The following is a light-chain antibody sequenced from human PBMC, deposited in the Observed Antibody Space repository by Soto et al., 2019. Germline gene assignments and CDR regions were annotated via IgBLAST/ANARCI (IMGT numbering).Light chain of an antibody. CDR3: QQSFSTTWT. Sequence: DIQMTQSPSSLSTSVGDRVTITCRASQTILTYLSWYQQKPGKAPKLLIYAASSLQSGVPSRFSGGGSATDFTLTISSLQPEDFATYYCQQSFSTTWTFGHGTKVEIK. V-gene: IGKV1-39*01. CDR1: QTILTY. J-gene: IGKJ1*01. CDR2: AAS.